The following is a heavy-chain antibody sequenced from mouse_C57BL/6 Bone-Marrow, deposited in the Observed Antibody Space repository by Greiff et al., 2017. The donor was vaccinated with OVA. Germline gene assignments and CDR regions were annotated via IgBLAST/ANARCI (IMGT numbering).Heavy chain of an antibody. D-gene: IGHD2-12*01. CDR1: GFTFSDYY. CDR3: ARHPYSSYAMDY. J-gene: IGHJ4*01. CDR2: ISNGGGST. V-gene: IGHV5-12*01. Sequence: EVHLVESGGGLVQPGGSLKLSCAASGFTFSDYYMYWVRQTPEKRLEWVAYISNGGGSTYYPDTVKGRFTISRDNAKNTLYLQMSRLKSEDTAMYYCARHPYSSYAMDYWGQGTSVTVSS.